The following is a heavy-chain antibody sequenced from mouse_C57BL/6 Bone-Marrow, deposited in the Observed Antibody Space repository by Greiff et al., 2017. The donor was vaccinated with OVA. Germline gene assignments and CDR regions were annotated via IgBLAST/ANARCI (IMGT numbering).Heavy chain of an antibody. D-gene: IGHD1-1*01. CDR2: IYPGDGDT. V-gene: IGHV1-82*01. CDR1: GYAFSSSW. J-gene: IGHJ3*01. CDR3: ARSRGSSFPWLAY. Sequence: QVQLKESGPELVKPGASVKISCKASGYAFSSSWMNWVKQRPGKGLEWIGRIYPGDGDTNYNGKFKGKATLTADKSSSTAYMQLSSLTAEYSAVYFWARSRGSSFPWLAYWGQGTLVTVSA.